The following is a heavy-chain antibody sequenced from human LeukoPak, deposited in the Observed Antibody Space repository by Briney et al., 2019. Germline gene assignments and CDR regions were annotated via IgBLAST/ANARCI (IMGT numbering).Heavy chain of an antibody. CDR2: IRYDGSNK. CDR3: AKDGGYSYGLDY. D-gene: IGHD5-18*01. CDR1: GFTFSSYG. J-gene: IGHJ4*02. V-gene: IGHV3-30*02. Sequence: GGSLRLSCAASGFTFSSYGMHWVRQAPGKGLEWVAFIRYDGSNKYYADSVKGRFTISRDNSKNTLYLQMNSLRAEDTAVYYCAKDGGYSYGLDYWGQGTLVTVSS.